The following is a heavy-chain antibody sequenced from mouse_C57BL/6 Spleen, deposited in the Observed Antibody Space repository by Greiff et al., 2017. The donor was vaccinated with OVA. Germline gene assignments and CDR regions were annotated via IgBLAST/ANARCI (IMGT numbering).Heavy chain of an antibody. J-gene: IGHJ2*01. Sequence: QVQLQQPGAELVMPGASVKLSCKASGYTFTSYWMHWVKQRPGQGLEWIGEIDPSDSYTNYNQKFKGKSTLTVDKASSTAYMQLSSLTSEDSAVYYCARGYYDGSSYDDWGQGTTLTVSS. CDR2: IDPSDSYT. CDR1: GYTFTSYW. D-gene: IGHD1-1*01. V-gene: IGHV1-69*01. CDR3: ARGYYDGSSYDD.